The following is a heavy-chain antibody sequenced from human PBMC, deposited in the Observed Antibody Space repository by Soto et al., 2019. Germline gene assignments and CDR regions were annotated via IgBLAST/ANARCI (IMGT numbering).Heavy chain of an antibody. D-gene: IGHD3-22*01. J-gene: IGHJ6*02. Sequence: ASVKVSCKASGYTFTSYDINWVRQATGQGLEWMGWMNPNSGNTGYAQKFQGRVTMTRNTSISTAYMELSSLRSEDTAVYYCAISDSSGYYSYYYYGMDVWGQGTTVTVSS. CDR1: GYTFTSYD. CDR3: AISDSSGYYSYYYYGMDV. V-gene: IGHV1-8*01. CDR2: MNPNSGNT.